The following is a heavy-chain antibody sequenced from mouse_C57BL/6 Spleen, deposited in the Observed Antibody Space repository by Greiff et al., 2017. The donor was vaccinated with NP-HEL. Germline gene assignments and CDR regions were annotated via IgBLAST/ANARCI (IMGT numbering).Heavy chain of an antibody. CDR1: GYTFTSYW. J-gene: IGHJ4*01. V-gene: IGHV1-50*01. CDR2: IDPSDSYT. D-gene: IGHD2-5*01. CDR3: ARRGWSKAMDY. Sequence: QVQLQQPGAELVKPGASVKLSCKASGYTFTSYWMQWVKQRPGQGLEWIGEIDPSDSYTNYNQKFKGKATLTVDTSSSTAYMQRSSLTSEDSAVYYCARRGWSKAMDYWGQGTSVTVSS.